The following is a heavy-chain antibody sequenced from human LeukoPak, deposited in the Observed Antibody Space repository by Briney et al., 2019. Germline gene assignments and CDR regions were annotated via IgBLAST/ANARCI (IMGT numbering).Heavy chain of an antibody. Sequence: PSETLSLTCTVSGGSISSYYWSWIRQPPGKGLEWIGYIYYSGSTNYNPSLESRVTISVDTSKNQFSLNLSSVTAADTAVYYCARADGYYYGMDVWGQGTTVTVSS. D-gene: IGHD5-24*01. V-gene: IGHV4-59*01. CDR3: ARADGYYYGMDV. CDR2: IYYSGST. J-gene: IGHJ6*02. CDR1: GGSISSYY.